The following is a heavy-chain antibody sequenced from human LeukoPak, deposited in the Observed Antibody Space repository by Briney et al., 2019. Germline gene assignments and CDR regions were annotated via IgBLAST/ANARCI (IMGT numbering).Heavy chain of an antibody. V-gene: IGHV4-31*03. J-gene: IGHJ6*03. CDR3: ARVSVTTLFYYYYYMDV. CDR1: GGSISSGGYY. D-gene: IGHD4-11*01. CDR2: IYYSGST. Sequence: SETLSLTCTVSGGSISSGGYYWSWIRQHPGKGLEWIGCIYYSGSTYYNPSLKSRVTISVDTSKNQFSLKLSSVTAADTAVYYCARVSVTTLFYYYYYMDVWGKGTTVTVSS.